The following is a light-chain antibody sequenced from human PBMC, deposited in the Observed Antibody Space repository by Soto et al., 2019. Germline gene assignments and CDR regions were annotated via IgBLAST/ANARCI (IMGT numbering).Light chain of an antibody. CDR3: QQYGPSPMYT. J-gene: IGKJ2*01. V-gene: IGKV3-20*01. Sequence: EIVLTQSPATLSLSPGERATLSCRASRSFASSYLAWYQHKPGQAPRLLIYAASSRATGIPDRFIGSGSGTDFTLTISRLEPDDSAVYYCQQYGPSPMYTFGQGTKLEIK. CDR2: AAS. CDR1: RSFASSY.